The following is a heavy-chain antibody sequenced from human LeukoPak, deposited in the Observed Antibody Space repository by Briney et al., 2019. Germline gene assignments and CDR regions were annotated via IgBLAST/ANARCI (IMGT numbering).Heavy chain of an antibody. CDR1: GYTFTSYY. D-gene: IGHD2-2*01. Sequence: ASVKVSCKASGYTFTSYYMHWVRQAPGQGLEWMGIINPSGGSTSYAQKFQGRVTMTRDTSISTAYMELSRLRSDDTAVYYCARDLSRDIVVVPAAIVAFDIWGQGTMVTVSS. CDR3: ARDLSRDIVVVPAAIVAFDI. CDR2: INPSGGST. V-gene: IGHV1-46*01. J-gene: IGHJ3*02.